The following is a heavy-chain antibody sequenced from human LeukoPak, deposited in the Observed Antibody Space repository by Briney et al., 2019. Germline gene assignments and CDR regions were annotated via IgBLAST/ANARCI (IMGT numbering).Heavy chain of an antibody. Sequence: PGGSLRLSCAASGFTFSSYSMSWVHQAPGKGLEWVSVIYSGGSTYYADSVKGRFTISRDNSKNTLYLQMNSLRAEDTAVYYCAGSSGWDAFDIWGQGTMVTVSS. V-gene: IGHV3-53*01. D-gene: IGHD6-19*01. CDR2: IYSGGST. J-gene: IGHJ3*02. CDR1: GFTFSSYS. CDR3: AGSSGWDAFDI.